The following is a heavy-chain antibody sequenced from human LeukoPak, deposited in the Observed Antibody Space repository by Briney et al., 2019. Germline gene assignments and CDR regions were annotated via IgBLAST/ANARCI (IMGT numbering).Heavy chain of an antibody. CDR2: IYYSGST. Sequence: SETLSLTCAVSGGSISSTTFYWGWIRQPPGKGLEWIGSIYYSGSTYYNPSLKSRVTLSADTSKNQFSLALSSVTDADTAVYYCARDRACSNGVCSYFDYWGQGTVVTVSS. D-gene: IGHD2-8*01. V-gene: IGHV4-39*01. CDR3: ARDRACSNGVCSYFDY. CDR1: GGSISSTTFY. J-gene: IGHJ4*02.